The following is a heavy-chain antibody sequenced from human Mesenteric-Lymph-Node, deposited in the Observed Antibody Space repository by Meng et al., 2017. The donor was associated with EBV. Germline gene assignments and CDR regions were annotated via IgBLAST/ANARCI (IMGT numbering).Heavy chain of an antibody. V-gene: IGHV4-30-2*01. CDR1: GDSISSGGYS. CDR2: SGST. CDR3: ATLHYDGSGYYFGSWFDP. J-gene: IGHJ5*02. Sequence: QLQLQESGAGLVKPSQTLSLTCAVSGDSISSGGYSWSWIRQPPGKGLEWIGDSGSTNSNPSLKGRVTISVDKSKNQFSLKMSSVTAADTAVYYCATLHYDGSGYYFGSWFDPWGQGTLVTVSS. D-gene: IGHD3-22*01.